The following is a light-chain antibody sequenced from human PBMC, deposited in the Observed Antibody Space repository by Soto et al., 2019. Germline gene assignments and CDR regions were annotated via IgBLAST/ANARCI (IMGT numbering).Light chain of an antibody. Sequence: DIPMTQSPSTLSASVGDRVTITCRASETISSWLAWYQQKEGKAPKLLMYDASTLESGVPPRVSGSRSGTEFNLPISSLQPDDFGTYYCEQCNSYFSVPFGQGTRVVIK. CDR1: ETISSW. CDR2: DAS. J-gene: IGKJ1*01. V-gene: IGKV1-5*01. CDR3: EQCNSYFSVP.